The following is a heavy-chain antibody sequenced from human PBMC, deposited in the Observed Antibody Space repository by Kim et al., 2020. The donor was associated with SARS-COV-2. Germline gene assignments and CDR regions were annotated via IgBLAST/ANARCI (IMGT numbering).Heavy chain of an antibody. J-gene: IGHJ4*02. Sequence: GGSLRLSCAASGFTFSNYGMHWVRQAPGKGLEWVAVISYDANNKYYADSVKGRFTISRDNSKNTLYLQMNTLRAEDTAVYYCWTGFEYWGQGTLVTVSS. CDR3: WTGFEY. V-gene: IGHV3-33*05. D-gene: IGHD1-1*01. CDR1: GFTFSNYG. CDR2: ISYDANNK.